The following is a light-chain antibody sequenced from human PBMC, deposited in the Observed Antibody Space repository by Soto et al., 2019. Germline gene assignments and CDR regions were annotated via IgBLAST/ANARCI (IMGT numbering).Light chain of an antibody. J-gene: IGLJ1*01. CDR3: SSYTSGSTPYV. CDR1: SSDVGAYDY. Sequence: QSALTQPASVSGSPGQSITISCTGTSSDVGAYDYVSWYQQYPGKAPKLMIYEVTDRPSGVSDRFFGSKSGNTASLTISGLQAEDEADYYCSSYTSGSTPYVFGTGTKLTVL. V-gene: IGLV2-14*03. CDR2: EVT.